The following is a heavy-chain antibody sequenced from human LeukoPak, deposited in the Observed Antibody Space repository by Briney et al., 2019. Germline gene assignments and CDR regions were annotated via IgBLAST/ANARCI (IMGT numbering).Heavy chain of an antibody. V-gene: IGHV3-66*01. D-gene: IGHD7-27*01. CDR2: IYSGGTGGST. CDR3: AKDLGPTGEGSY. Sequence: GGSLRLSCAASGFSVSSNYMSWVRQAPGKGLEWVSVIYSGGTGGSTYYADSVKGRFTISRDNSKNTLYLQMNSLRAEDTAVYYCAKDLGPTGEGSYWGQGTLVTVSS. CDR1: GFSVSSNY. J-gene: IGHJ4*02.